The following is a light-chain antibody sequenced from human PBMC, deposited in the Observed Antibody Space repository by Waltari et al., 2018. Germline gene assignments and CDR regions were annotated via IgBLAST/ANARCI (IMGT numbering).Light chain of an antibody. CDR3: QQYGDSPLYT. J-gene: IGKJ2*01. V-gene: IGKV3-20*01. Sequence: EYVLTQSPGTLSLSPGERATLSCSASQSAASIYLAWYQQKPGQAPRLLIYGASNRATGIPDRFRGSGSGKDFTLTISRLEPEDFAVYYCQQYGDSPLYTFGRGTKLEIK. CDR1: QSAASIY. CDR2: GAS.